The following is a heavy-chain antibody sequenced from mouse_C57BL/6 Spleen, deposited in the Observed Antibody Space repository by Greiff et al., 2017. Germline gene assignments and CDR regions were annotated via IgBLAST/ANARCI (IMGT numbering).Heavy chain of an antibody. CDR3: AKIYYDYDLDWYFDV. V-gene: IGHV5-16*01. D-gene: IGHD2-4*01. J-gene: IGHJ1*03. CDR2: INYDGSST. Sequence: EVQLVESEGGLVQPGSSMKLSCTASGFTFSDYYMAWVRQVPEKGLEWVANINYDGSSTYYLDSLKSRFIISRDNAKNILYLQMSSLKSEDTATYYCAKIYYDYDLDWYFDVWGTGTTVTVSS. CDR1: GFTFSDYY.